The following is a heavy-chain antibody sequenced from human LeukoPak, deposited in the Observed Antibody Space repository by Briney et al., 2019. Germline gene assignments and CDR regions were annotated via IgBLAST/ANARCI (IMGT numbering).Heavy chain of an antibody. D-gene: IGHD6-13*01. J-gene: IGHJ6*02. CDR2: ISGSGGST. CDR3: AKDQSSSWRQYYYGMDV. V-gene: IGHV3-23*01. Sequence: PGGSLRLSCAASGFTFSSYAMSWVRQAPGKGLEWVSAISGSGGSTYYADSVKGRFTISRDNSKNTLYLQMNSLRAEDTAVYYCAKDQSSSWRQYYYGMDVWGQGTTVTVSS. CDR1: GFTFSSYA.